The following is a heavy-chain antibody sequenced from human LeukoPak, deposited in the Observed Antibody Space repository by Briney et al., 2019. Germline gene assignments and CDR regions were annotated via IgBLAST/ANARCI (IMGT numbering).Heavy chain of an antibody. CDR2: IIPILGIA. V-gene: IGHV1-69*04. CDR3: ARGGAYCGDDCSSSKFDY. D-gene: IGHD2-21*01. CDR1: GGTFSSYA. J-gene: IGHJ4*02. Sequence: VASVKVSCKASGGTFSSYAISWVRQAPGQGLEWMGRIIPILGIANYAQKFQGRVTITADESTSTAYMELSSLRSEDTAAYYCARGGAYCGDDCSSSKFDYWGQGTLVTVSS.